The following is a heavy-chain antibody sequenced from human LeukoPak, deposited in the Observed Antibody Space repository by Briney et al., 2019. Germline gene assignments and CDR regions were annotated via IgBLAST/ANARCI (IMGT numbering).Heavy chain of an antibody. Sequence: KDGGSLRLSCAASGFTFSSYSMNWVRQAPGKGLEWASSISSSSSYIYYADSVKGRFTISRDNAKNSLYLQMNSLRAEDTAVYYCARDGGHSSGYLFPDYWGQGTLVTVSS. CDR1: GFTFSSYS. CDR3: ARDGGHSSGYLFPDY. V-gene: IGHV3-21*01. D-gene: IGHD3-22*01. J-gene: IGHJ4*02. CDR2: ISSSSSYI.